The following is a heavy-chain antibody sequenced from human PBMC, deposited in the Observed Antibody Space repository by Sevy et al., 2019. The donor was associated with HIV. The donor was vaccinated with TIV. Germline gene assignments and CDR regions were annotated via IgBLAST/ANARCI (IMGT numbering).Heavy chain of an antibody. CDR1: GYTFTNYG. D-gene: IGHD5-12*01. J-gene: IGHJ4*02. CDR3: AGELWSGYDSRSFDY. Sequence: ASVKVSCKASGYTFTNYGISWVRQAPGQGLEWMGWISAYNGNTNYAQKLQGRVTMTTDTSRSTDYMELRSLRSDDTAVYYCAGELWSGYDSRSFDYWGQGTLVTVSS. V-gene: IGHV1-18*01. CDR2: ISAYNGNT.